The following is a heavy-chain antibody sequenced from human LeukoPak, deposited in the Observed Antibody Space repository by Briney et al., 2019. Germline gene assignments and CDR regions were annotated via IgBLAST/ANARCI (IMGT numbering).Heavy chain of an antibody. V-gene: IGHV3-11*03. Sequence: GGSLRLSCAASGFTFSDYYMNWIRQAPGKGLEWVSYISSSSSYTNYADSVKGRFTISRDNAKNSLYLQMNSLRAEDTAVYYCARTYYYDSSGYYYVYYFDYWGQGTLVTVSS. CDR1: GFTFSDYY. J-gene: IGHJ4*02. CDR3: ARTYYYDSSGYYYVYYFDY. D-gene: IGHD3-22*01. CDR2: ISSSSSYT.